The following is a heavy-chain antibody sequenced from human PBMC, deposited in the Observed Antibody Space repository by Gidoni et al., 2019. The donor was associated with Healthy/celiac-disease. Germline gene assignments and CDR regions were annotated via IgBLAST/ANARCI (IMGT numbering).Heavy chain of an antibody. J-gene: IGHJ4*02. CDR2: IYYSGST. Sequence: QVQLQESGPGLVKPSETLSLTCTVSGGSISSYYWSWIRQPPGKGLEWIGYIYYSGSTNYNPSLKSRVTISVDTSKNQFSLKLSSVTAADTAVYYCARVGRLRSPDYWGQGTLVTVSS. D-gene: IGHD5-12*01. V-gene: IGHV4-59*01. CDR1: GGSISSYY. CDR3: ARVGRLRSPDY.